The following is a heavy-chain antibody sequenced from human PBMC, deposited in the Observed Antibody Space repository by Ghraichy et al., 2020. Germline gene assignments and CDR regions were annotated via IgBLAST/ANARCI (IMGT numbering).Heavy chain of an antibody. D-gene: IGHD3-9*01. V-gene: IGHV4-34*01. J-gene: IGHJ6*02. CDR2: INHSGST. CDR1: GGSFSGYY. Sequence: SQTLSLTCAVYGGSFSGYYWSWIRQPPGKGLEWIGEINHSGSTNYNPSLKSRVTISVDTSKNQFSLKLSSVTAADTAVYYCARGRRRPPGAYYDILTGYRHYYYYGMDVWGQGTTVTVSS. CDR3: ARGRRRPPGAYYDILTGYRHYYYYGMDV.